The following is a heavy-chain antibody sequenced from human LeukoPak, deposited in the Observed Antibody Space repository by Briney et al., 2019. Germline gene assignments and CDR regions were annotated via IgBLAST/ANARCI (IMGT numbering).Heavy chain of an antibody. CDR3: AKRRRDNAPTIDY. CDR1: GVTFSNYA. V-gene: IGHV3-23*01. CDR2: ISSSGRST. Sequence: PGGSLRLSCAASGVTFSNYAMTWVRQAPGKGLEWVSSISSSGRSTYSADSAKGRFTISRDNSKNTLYLQMNSLRVEDTAVYYCAKRRRDNAPTIDYWGQGTLVTVSS. J-gene: IGHJ4*02. D-gene: IGHD5-24*01.